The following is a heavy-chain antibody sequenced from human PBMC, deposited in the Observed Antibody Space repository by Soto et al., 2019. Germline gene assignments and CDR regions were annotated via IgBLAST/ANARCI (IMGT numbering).Heavy chain of an antibody. J-gene: IGHJ6*02. Sequence: QVQLQQWGAGLLKPSETLSLTCVVYGGSFSGYYWSGIRQPPGKGLEWIGEINHSGSTNYNPSLKSRVTISVDTSKNQFSLKLSSVTAADTAVYYCARSVTFTWWGPPAPYYYGMDVWGQGTTVTVSS. D-gene: IGHD3-16*01. CDR2: INHSGST. CDR1: GGSFSGYY. V-gene: IGHV4-34*01. CDR3: ARSVTFTWWGPPAPYYYGMDV.